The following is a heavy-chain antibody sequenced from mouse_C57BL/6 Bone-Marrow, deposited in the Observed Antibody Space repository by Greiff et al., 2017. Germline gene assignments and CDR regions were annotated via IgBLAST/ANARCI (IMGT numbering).Heavy chain of an antibody. Sequence: VHVKQSGTVLARPGASVKMSCKTSGYTFTSYWMHWVKQRPGQGLEWIGAIYPGNSDTSYNQKFKGKAKLTAVTSASTAYMELSSLTNEDSAVYYCTRFYYYGSSSLYAMDYWGQGTSVTVSS. V-gene: IGHV1-5*01. CDR1: GYTFTSYW. J-gene: IGHJ4*01. CDR3: TRFYYYGSSSLYAMDY. D-gene: IGHD1-1*01. CDR2: IYPGNSDT.